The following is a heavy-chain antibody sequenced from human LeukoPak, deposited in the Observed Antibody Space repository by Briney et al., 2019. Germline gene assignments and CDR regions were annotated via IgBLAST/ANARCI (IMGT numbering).Heavy chain of an antibody. V-gene: IGHV4-39*02. CDR3: ARANYYDSSGYYYNAFDI. Sequence: SETLSLTCTVSGGSIYSSSYYWGWIRQSPGKGLEWIGTFYYTGSTYYNPSLKSRITISVDTSKNHFSLKLSSVTAADTAVYYCARANYYDSSGYYYNAFDIWGQGTMVTVSS. J-gene: IGHJ3*02. D-gene: IGHD3-22*01. CDR1: GGSIYSSSYY. CDR2: FYYTGST.